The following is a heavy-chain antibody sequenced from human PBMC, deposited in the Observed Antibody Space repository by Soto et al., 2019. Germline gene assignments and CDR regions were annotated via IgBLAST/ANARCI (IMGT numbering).Heavy chain of an antibody. CDR1: GGSFRNYY. D-gene: IGHD4-17*01. J-gene: IGHJ4*02. CDR2: VNHSGEA. Sequence: TSETLSLTCGVYGGSFRNYYWIWVRQPPGKGLEWIGEVNHSGEATYNPSLQSRVSISLDTSNNHFSLKMTSVTAADTAIYYCARDNYGGMLDFWGPGTLVTVSS. CDR3: ARDNYGGMLDF. V-gene: IGHV4-34*01.